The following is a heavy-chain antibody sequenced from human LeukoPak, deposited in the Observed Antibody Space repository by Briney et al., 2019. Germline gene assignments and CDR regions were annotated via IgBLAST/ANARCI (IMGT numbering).Heavy chain of an antibody. CDR1: GFTFSSYA. V-gene: IGHV3-23*01. CDR2: ISGSGGST. D-gene: IGHD2-15*01. Sequence: SGGSLRLSCAASGFTFSSYAMSWVRQAPGKGLEWVSGISGSGGSTYYADSVKGHFTIFRDNSKNTLYLQMNSLRAEDTAVYHCANGWSPDYWGRGTLVTVSS. J-gene: IGHJ4*02. CDR3: ANGWSPDY.